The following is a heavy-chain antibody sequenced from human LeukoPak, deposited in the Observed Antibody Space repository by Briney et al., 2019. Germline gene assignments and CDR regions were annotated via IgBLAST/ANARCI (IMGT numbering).Heavy chain of an antibody. Sequence: GASVKVSCKASGYTFTSYAIHWVRQAPGQRLEWMGWINGDNGNIKYSQKFQDRVTITRDTSASTTYMELSSLRSEDTAVYYCARGYCGGGRCYLYSWFDPWGRGTLVTVSS. J-gene: IGHJ5*02. CDR3: ARGYCGGGRCYLYSWFDP. CDR2: INGDNGNI. V-gene: IGHV1-3*01. CDR1: GYTFTSYA. D-gene: IGHD2-15*01.